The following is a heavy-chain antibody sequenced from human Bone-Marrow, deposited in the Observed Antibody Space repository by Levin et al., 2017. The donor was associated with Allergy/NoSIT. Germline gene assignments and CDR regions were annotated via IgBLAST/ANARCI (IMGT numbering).Heavy chain of an antibody. CDR3: ARDNNEWLVYDY. V-gene: IGHV3-33*01. J-gene: IGHJ4*02. CDR2: IWYDGSNK. D-gene: IGHD6-19*01. Sequence: QPGGSLRLSCAASGFTFSSYGMHWVRQAPGKGLEWVAVIWYDGSNKYYADSVKGRFTISRDNSKNTLYLQMNSLRAEDTAVYYCARDNNEWLVYDYWGQGTLVTVSS. CDR1: GFTFSSYG.